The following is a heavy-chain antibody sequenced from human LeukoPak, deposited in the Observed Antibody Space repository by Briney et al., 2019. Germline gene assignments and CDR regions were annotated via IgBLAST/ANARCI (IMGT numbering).Heavy chain of an antibody. CDR3: ARETHYYDILTGYYPTEQMDDY. J-gene: IGHJ4*02. D-gene: IGHD3-9*01. CDR2: IYYSGST. CDR1: GGSISSYY. V-gene: IGHV4-59*01. Sequence: PSETLSLTCTVSGGSISSYYWSWIRQPPGKGLEWIGYIYYSGSTNYNPSLKSRVTISVDTSKNQFSLKLSSVTAADTAVYYCARETHYYDILTGYYPTEQMDDYWGQGTLVTVSS.